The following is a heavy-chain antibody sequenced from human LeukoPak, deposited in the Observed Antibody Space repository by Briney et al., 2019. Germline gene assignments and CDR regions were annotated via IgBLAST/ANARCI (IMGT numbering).Heavy chain of an antibody. J-gene: IGHJ5*02. V-gene: IGHV1-69*13. CDR1: GGTFSNHG. CDR3: SRDPPDP. CDR2: IIPIFHTP. Sequence: SVKVSCKASGGTFSNHGISWVRQAPGQELEWMGGIIPIFHTPNYAQKFQGRVTITADESTSTAYMELSSLRSEDTAIYYCSRDPPDPWGQGTLVTVSS.